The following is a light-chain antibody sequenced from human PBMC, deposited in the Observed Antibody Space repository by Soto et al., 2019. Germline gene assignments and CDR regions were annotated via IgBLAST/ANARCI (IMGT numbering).Light chain of an antibody. CDR1: QTVSSSY. CDR3: QQYCQQYGSSPPSWS. J-gene: IGKJ1*01. V-gene: IGKV3-20*01. Sequence: ETGLTQSPGTLSLSPGERATLSCRASQTVSSSYLAWYQQKPGQAPRLLICGASSRATGIPDRFSGSGSGTDFTLTISRLEPEDFAVYYCQQYCQQYGSSPPSWSCGQGTRVEIK. CDR2: GAS.